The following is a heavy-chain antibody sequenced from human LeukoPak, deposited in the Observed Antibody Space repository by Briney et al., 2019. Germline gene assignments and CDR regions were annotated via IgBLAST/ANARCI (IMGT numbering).Heavy chain of an antibody. J-gene: IGHJ5*02. D-gene: IGHD6-19*01. CDR2: INPNSGGT. V-gene: IGHV1-2*02. CDR3: ARDRRTIGPYSSGWFGWFDP. Sequence: ASVKVSCKASGYTLTGYYMHWVRQAPGQGLEWMGWINPNSGGTNYAQKFQGRVTMTRDTSISTAYMELSRLRSDDTAVYYCARDRRTIGPYSSGWFGWFDPWGQGTLVTVSS. CDR1: GYTLTGYY.